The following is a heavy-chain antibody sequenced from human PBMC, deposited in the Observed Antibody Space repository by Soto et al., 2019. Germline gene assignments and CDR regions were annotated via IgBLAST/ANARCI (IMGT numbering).Heavy chain of an antibody. CDR3: AKDIFPLSGWELFDY. D-gene: IGHD1-26*01. J-gene: IGHJ4*02. V-gene: IGHV3-9*01. Sequence: GGSLRLSCAASGFTFDDYAMHWVRQAPGKGLEWVSGISWNSGSIGYADSVKGRFTISRDNAKNSLYLQMNSLRAEDTAVYYCAKDIFPLSGWELFDYWGQGTLVTVSS. CDR2: ISWNSGSI. CDR1: GFTFDDYA.